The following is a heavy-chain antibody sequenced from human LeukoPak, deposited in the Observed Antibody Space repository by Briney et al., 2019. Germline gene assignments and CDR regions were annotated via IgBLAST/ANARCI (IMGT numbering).Heavy chain of an antibody. D-gene: IGHD3-10*01. CDR3: ARGPYGTGSHFDF. CDR2: MNPNSGDT. V-gene: IGHV1-8*02. Sequence: ASVKVSCKASGSTFSSYDINWVRQAPGQELEWMGWMNPNSGDTGYTQRFQGRVTMTRDTSISTAYMELSSLRSEDTAVYYCARGPYGTGSHFDFWGQETLVTVSS. J-gene: IGHJ4*02. CDR1: GSTFSSYD.